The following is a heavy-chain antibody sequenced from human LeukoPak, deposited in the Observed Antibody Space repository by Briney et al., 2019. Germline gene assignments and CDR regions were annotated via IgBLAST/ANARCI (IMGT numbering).Heavy chain of an antibody. J-gene: IGHJ6*02. CDR1: GFTFSSYA. D-gene: IGHD4-17*01. CDR2: ISGSGGST. Sequence: PGGSLRLSCAASGFTFSSYAMNWVRQAPGKGLEWVSGISGSGGSTYYANSVKGRLTISRDNSKNTLYLQMNSLRVEDMAVYYCVKEILPTTVTTSGGMDVWGQGTTVTVSS. V-gene: IGHV3-23*01. CDR3: VKEILPTTVTTSGGMDV.